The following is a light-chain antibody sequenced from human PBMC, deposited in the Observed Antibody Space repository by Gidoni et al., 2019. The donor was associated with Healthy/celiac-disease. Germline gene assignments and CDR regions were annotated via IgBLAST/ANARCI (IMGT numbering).Light chain of an antibody. J-gene: IGLJ2*01. CDR2: DVT. Sequence: QSALTQPASVSGSPGQSITISCTGTSSDVGGYHYVSWYQQHPGKAPKLMIYDVTNRPSGVSNRFSGSKSCNTAALTISGLQAEDEAYYYCSSYTRSSTVVFGGGTKLTVL. CDR3: SSYTRSSTVV. V-gene: IGLV2-14*01. CDR1: SSDVGGYHY.